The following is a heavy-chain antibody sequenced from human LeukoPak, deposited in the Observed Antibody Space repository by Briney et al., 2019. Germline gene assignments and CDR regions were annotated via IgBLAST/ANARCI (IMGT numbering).Heavy chain of an antibody. D-gene: IGHD3-22*01. CDR2: ISGSGGRT. CDR1: GITLSNYG. J-gene: IGHJ4*02. Sequence: GGSLRLSCAVSGITLSNYGMSWVRQAPGEGLEWVAGISGSGGRTNYADSVKGRFTISRDNPKNTLYLQMNSLRVEDTAVYFCAKRGVVIRVILVGFHKEAYYFDSWGQGALVTVSS. CDR3: AKRGVVIRVILVGFHKEAYYFDS. V-gene: IGHV3-23*01.